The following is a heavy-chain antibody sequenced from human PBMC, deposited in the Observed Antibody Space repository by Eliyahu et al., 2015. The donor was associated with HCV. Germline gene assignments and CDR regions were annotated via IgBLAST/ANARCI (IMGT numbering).Heavy chain of an antibody. CDR1: GDSVSSNXAA. J-gene: IGHJ5*02. D-gene: IGHD6-13*01. CDR2: TYYRSKWYI. V-gene: IGHV6-1*01. CDR3: TKEAVGEGGGYSSP. Sequence: QVQLQQSGPGLVKPSQTLSITCAISGDSVSSNXAAWSWIRQSPSRGLEWLGRTYYRSKWYIDYAQAVKSRITINPDTSKNQFSLHLNSVTPEDTAVYFCTKEAVGEGGGYSSPWGQGTLVTVSS.